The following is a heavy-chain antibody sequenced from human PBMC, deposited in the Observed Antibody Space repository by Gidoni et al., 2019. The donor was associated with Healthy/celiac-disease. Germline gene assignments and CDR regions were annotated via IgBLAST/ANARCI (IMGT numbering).Heavy chain of an antibody. CDR1: FSSYA. CDR3: AKVARVVPAAEGEIDY. J-gene: IGHJ4*02. V-gene: IGHV3-23*01. CDR2: LSGSGGST. Sequence: FSSYAMSWVRQAPGKGLEWVSALSGSGGSTYYADSVKGRFTISRDNSKNTLYLQMNSLRAEDTAVYYCAKVARVVPAAEGEIDYWGQGTLVTVSS. D-gene: IGHD2-2*01.